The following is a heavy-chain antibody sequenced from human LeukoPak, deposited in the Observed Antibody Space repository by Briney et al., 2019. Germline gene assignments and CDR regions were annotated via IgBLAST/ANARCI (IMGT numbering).Heavy chain of an antibody. CDR3: AKDRLEMATTVDY. D-gene: IGHD5-24*01. Sequence: GGSLRLSCAASGFTFDDYAMHWVRQAPGKGLEWVSGISWNSGRIGYGDSVKGRFTISRDNAKNSLYLQMNSLRAEDTALYYCAKDRLEMATTVDYWGQGTLVTVSS. V-gene: IGHV3-9*01. CDR1: GFTFDDYA. J-gene: IGHJ4*02. CDR2: ISWNSGRI.